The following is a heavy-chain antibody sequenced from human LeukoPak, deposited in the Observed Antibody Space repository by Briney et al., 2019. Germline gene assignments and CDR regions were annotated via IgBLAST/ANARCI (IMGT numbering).Heavy chain of an antibody. J-gene: IGHJ4*02. V-gene: IGHV3-7*01. Sequence: GGSLRLSCAASGFTFSNYFMSWVRQAPGKGLEWVANIKQDGTEKYYVDSVKGRFTTSRDNAKNSLYLQMNSLRVEDTAVYYCAKLAKYFYGSETYYFFEHWGQGTPVTASS. CDR1: GFTFSNYF. CDR3: AKLAKYFYGSETYYFFEH. CDR2: IKQDGTEK. D-gene: IGHD3-10*01.